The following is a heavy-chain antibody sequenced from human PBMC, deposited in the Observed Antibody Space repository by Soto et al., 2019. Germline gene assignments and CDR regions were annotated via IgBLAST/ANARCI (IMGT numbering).Heavy chain of an antibody. J-gene: IGHJ6*03. CDR3: AKDPLWFGELLYYYYMDV. D-gene: IGHD3-10*01. CDR2: ISYDGSNK. V-gene: IGHV3-30*18. Sequence: GGSLRLSCAASGFTFSSYGMHWVRPAPGKGLEWVAVISYDGSNKYYADSVKGRFTISRDNSKNTLYLQMNSLRGEDTAVYYCAKDPLWFGELLYYYYMDVWGKGTTVTVSS. CDR1: GFTFSSYG.